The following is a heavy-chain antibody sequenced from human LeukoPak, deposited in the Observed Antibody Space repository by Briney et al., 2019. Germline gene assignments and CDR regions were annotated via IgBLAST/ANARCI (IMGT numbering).Heavy chain of an antibody. D-gene: IGHD5-12*01. CDR1: GFTFSSFA. V-gene: IGHV3-23*01. Sequence: GGSLRLSCAASGFTFSSFAINWVRQAPGKGLEWVSVITGSGSGADYADSVKGRFTISSDNSKNTVYLQMNSLRPEDMAVYYCAKEIFSGLLYIDYWGQGTLVTVSS. CDR3: AKEIFSGLLYIDY. J-gene: IGHJ4*02. CDR2: ITGSGSGA.